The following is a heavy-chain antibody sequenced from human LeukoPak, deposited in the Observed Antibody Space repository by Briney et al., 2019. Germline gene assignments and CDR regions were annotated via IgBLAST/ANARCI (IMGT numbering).Heavy chain of an antibody. V-gene: IGHV1-69*06. CDR1: GGTFSSYA. CDR3: ARGEDSRKEDAFDI. Sequence: ASVKVSCKASGGTFSSYAISWVRQAPGQGLEWMGGIIPIFGTANYAQKFQGRVTITADKSTSTAYMELSSLRSEDTAVYYCARGEDSRKEDAFDIWGQGTMVTVSS. D-gene: IGHD6-6*01. CDR2: IIPIFGTA. J-gene: IGHJ3*02.